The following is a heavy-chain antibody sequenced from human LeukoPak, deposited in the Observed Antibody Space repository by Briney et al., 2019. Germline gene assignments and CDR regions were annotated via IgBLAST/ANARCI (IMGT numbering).Heavy chain of an antibody. V-gene: IGHV3-21*01. J-gene: IGHJ3*02. CDR1: GFSFDDYA. CDR3: ARDPEEEWSHDAFDI. D-gene: IGHD3-3*01. Sequence: GGSLRLSCAASGFSFDDYATHWVRQAPGKGLEWVSSISSSSSYIYYADSVKGRFTISRDNAKNSLYLQMNSLRAEDTAVYYCARDPEEEWSHDAFDIWGQGTMVTVSS. CDR2: ISSSSSYI.